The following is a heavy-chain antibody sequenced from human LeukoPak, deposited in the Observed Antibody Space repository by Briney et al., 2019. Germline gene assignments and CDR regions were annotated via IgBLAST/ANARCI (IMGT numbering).Heavy chain of an antibody. CDR2: ITWNSDDM. CDR3: TRVTSWRTGFDY. CDR1: GFSFEAYG. Sequence: GGSLRLSCAASGFSFEAYGMYWVRQAPGKDLEWVSGITWNSDDMAYADSVKGRFTISRDNAKNCLYLQMNSLTVEDTALYYCTRVTSWRTGFDYWGQGTLVTVSS. D-gene: IGHD1-1*01. V-gene: IGHV3-9*01. J-gene: IGHJ4*02.